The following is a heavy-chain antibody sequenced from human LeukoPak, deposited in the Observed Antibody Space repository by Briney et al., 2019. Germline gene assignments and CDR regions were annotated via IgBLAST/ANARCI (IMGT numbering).Heavy chain of an antibody. CDR3: AKDEGYCSTTSCYMVASPIDY. CDR2: ISYDGSNK. J-gene: IGHJ4*02. V-gene: IGHV3-30-3*02. CDR1: GFTFSSYA. Sequence: GGSLRLSCAASGFTFSSYAMHWVRQAPGKGLEWVAVISYDGSNKYYADSVKGRFTISRDNSKDTLYLQMNSLRAEDTAVYYCAKDEGYCSTTSCYMVASPIDYWGQGILVTVSS. D-gene: IGHD2-2*02.